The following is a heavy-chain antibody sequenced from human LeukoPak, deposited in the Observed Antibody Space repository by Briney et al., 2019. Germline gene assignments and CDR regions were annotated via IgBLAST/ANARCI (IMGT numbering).Heavy chain of an antibody. CDR3: ARGMVRGVPVIGY. J-gene: IGHJ4*02. D-gene: IGHD3-10*01. CDR2: LNHSRST. Sequence: SETLSLTCAVYGGSFSGNYWSWIRQPPGKGVEGVGELNHSRSTNYNTSLKRRISISVDTSKTQFSLKLTSVTAADTAVYYCARGMVRGVPVIGYWGQGTLVTVSS. V-gene: IGHV4-34*01. CDR1: GGSFSGNY.